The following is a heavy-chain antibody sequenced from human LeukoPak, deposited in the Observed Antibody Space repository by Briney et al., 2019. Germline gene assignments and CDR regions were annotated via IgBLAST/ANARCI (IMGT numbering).Heavy chain of an antibody. CDR3: ARHEYSYGYLGKYYFDY. CDR2: IYPGDSDT. D-gene: IGHD5-18*01. CDR1: GYSFTSYW. Sequence: GESLKISCKGSGYSFTSYWIGCVRQMPGKGLEWLGSIYPGDSDTRYSPSFQGQVTISADKSISTAYLQWSSLKASDTAMYYCARHEYSYGYLGKYYFDYWGQGTLVTVSS. V-gene: IGHV5-51*01. J-gene: IGHJ4*02.